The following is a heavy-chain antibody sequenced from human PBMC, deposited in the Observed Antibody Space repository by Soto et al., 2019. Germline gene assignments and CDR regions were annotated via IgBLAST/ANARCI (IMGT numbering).Heavy chain of an antibody. Sequence: PGGSLRLSCAASGFTFSSYSMNWVRQAPGKGLEWVSSISSSSSYIYYADSVKGRFTISRDNAKNSLYLQMNSLRAEDTAVYYCARVGRNKLWFGESALGMDVWGQGTTVTVSS. D-gene: IGHD3-10*01. CDR1: GFTFSSYS. V-gene: IGHV3-21*01. J-gene: IGHJ6*02. CDR3: ARVGRNKLWFGESALGMDV. CDR2: ISSSSSYI.